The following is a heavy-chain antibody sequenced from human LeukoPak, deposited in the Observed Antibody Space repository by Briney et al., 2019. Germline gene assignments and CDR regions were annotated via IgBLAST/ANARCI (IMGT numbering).Heavy chain of an antibody. CDR2: ISSSSSYI. V-gene: IGHV3-21*01. CDR1: GFTFSSYS. CDR3: ASQGGYGTGTLQDYYCGLDV. J-gene: IGHJ6*02. Sequence: GSLRLSCAASGFTFSSYSMNWVRQAPGKGLEWVSSISSSSSYIYYADSVKGRFTISRDNAKNSPYLQMNSLRAEDAAVYYCASQGGYGTGTLQDYYCGLDVWGQGTTVTVSS. D-gene: IGHD3-10*01.